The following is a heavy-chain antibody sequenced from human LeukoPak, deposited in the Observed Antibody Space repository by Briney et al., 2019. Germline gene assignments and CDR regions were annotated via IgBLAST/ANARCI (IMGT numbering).Heavy chain of an antibody. J-gene: IGHJ4*02. D-gene: IGHD3-22*01. CDR2: ISGSGGST. CDR3: AKGTMIVVVANFDY. V-gene: IGHV3-23*01. Sequence: GGSLRLSCAASGFTFSNYWVHWVRQAPGKGLVWVSAISGSGGSTYYADSVKGRFTISRDNSKNTLYLQMNSLRAEDTAVYYCAKGTMIVVVANFDYWGQGTLVTVSS. CDR1: GFTFSNYW.